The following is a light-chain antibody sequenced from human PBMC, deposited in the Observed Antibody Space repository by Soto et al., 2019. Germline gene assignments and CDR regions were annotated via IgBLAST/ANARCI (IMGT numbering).Light chain of an antibody. J-gene: IGKJ2*01. CDR3: QQYNTWPRT. V-gene: IGKV3-15*01. CDR2: GAS. CDR1: QSVSSN. Sequence: EIVMTQFPATLSVSPGESATLSCRASQSVSSNLAWYQQKPGQAPRLLIYGASARATGIPARFSGSGSGTEFTLTITSLQSEDFAVYYCQQYNTWPRTFGQGTKLEI.